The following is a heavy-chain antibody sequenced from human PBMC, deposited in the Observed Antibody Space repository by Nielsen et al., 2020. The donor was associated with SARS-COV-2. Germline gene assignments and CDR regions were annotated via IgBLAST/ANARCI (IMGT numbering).Heavy chain of an antibody. CDR2: IYYSEST. CDR3: AQRFGEPYGMDV. Sequence: SETLSLTCTVSGGSISSYYWSWIRQPPGKGLEWIGYIYYSESTNYNPSLKSRVTISVDTSKNQFSLKLSSVTAADTAVYYCAQRFGEPYGMDVWGQGTTVTVSS. V-gene: IGHV4-59*08. J-gene: IGHJ6*02. CDR1: GGSISSYY. D-gene: IGHD3-10*01.